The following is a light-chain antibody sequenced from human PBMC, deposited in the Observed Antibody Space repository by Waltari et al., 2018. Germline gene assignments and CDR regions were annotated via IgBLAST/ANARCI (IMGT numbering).Light chain of an antibody. CDR3: QQYRDYPLT. CDR2: DVS. CDR1: QSISSW. V-gene: IGKV1-5*01. Sequence: DIQMTQSPSTLSASVGDRVTITCRASQSISSWLAWYQQKPGKAPKLLIYDVSSLESGVPSRFSGSGSGTEFTLTISSLQPDDFATYYCQQYRDYPLTFGGGTNLEIK. J-gene: IGKJ4*01.